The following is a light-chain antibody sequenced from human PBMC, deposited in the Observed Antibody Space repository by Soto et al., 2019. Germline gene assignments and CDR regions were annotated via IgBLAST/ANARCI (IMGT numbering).Light chain of an antibody. CDR1: QXXXYRSENKNY. CDR2: WAS. V-gene: IGKV4-1*01. Sequence: DVAMSQFPKSLAVXXGERATINXXSXQXXXYRSENKNYFAWYQQKPGHPPKLLIYWASTRESGVPDRFSGSGSGTDFTLTISSLQAEDVAVYYCQQCYSILWAFGQVTKVDIK. CDR3: QQCYSILWA. J-gene: IGKJ1*01.